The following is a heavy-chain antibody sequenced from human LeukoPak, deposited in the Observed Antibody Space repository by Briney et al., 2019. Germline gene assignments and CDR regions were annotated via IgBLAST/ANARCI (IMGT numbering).Heavy chain of an antibody. CDR2: IRYDGSNK. J-gene: IGHJ3*02. CDR3: AKDQAHNTYYYGSGSYSPNSEAFDI. Sequence: GGSLRLSCVASGFTFSSYWMHWVRQDPRKGLEWVAFIRYDGSNKYYADSVKGRFTISRDNSKNTLYLQMNSLRAEDTAVYYCAKDQAHNTYYYGSGSYSPNSEAFDIWGQGTMVTVSS. D-gene: IGHD3-10*01. V-gene: IGHV3-30*02. CDR1: GFTFSSYW.